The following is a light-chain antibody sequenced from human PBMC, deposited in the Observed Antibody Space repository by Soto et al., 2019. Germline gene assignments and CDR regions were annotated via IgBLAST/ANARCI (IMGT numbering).Light chain of an antibody. V-gene: IGLV2-14*01. CDR1: SSDVGGYNY. J-gene: IGLJ2*01. Sequence: QSALTQPTSVSGSPGRWITISCTGTSSDVGGYNYVSWYQQHPGKAPKLMIYEVSNRPSGVSNRFSGSKSGNTASLTISGLQAEDEADYYCSSYTSSSTYVVFGGGTKLTVL. CDR3: SSYTSSSTYVV. CDR2: EVS.